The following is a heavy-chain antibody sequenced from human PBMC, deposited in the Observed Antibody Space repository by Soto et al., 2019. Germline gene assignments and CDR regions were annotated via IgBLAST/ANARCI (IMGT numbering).Heavy chain of an antibody. CDR2: IYYSGST. CDR3: ARGFDYYDSSGYPRI. D-gene: IGHD3-22*01. CDR1: GGSVSSYY. V-gene: IGHV4-59*02. Sequence: SETLSLTCTVSGGSVSSYYWSWIRQPPGKGLEWIGYIYYSGSTNYNPSLKSRVTISVDTSKNQFSLKLSSVTAADTAVYYCARGFDYYDSSGYPRIWGQGTLVTVSS. J-gene: IGHJ4*02.